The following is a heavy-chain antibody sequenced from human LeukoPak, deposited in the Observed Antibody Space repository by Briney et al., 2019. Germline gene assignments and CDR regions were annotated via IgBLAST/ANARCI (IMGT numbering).Heavy chain of an antibody. CDR2: IIPILGIA. Sequence: SVKVSCKASGGTFSSYTISWVRQAPGQGLEWMGRIIPILGIANYAQKFQGRVTITADKSTSTPYMEMSSLRSEDTAVYYCARDQITVTHDPYYFDYWGQGTLVTVSS. CDR3: ARDQITVTHDPYYFDY. CDR1: GGTFSSYT. D-gene: IGHD4-17*01. J-gene: IGHJ4*02. V-gene: IGHV1-69*04.